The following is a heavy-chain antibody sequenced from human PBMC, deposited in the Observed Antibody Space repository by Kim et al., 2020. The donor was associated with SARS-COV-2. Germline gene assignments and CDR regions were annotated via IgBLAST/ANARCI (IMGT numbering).Heavy chain of an antibody. V-gene: IGHV1-46*01. D-gene: IGHD2-2*01. Sequence: QKSQGRVTMTRDTATSTVYMELSSLRSEDTAVYYCARDLVVVPAASGFDYWGQGTLVTVSS. J-gene: IGHJ4*02. CDR3: ARDLVVVPAASGFDY.